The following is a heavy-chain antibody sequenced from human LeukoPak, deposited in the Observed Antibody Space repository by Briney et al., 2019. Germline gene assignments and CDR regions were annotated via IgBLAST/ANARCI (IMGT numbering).Heavy chain of an antibody. CDR1: GFTFSSYV. Sequence: GGSLRLSCAASGFTFSSYVMSWVRQAPGKGLEWVSAISNSGDNTYYADSVKGRFTISRDNAKNSLYLQMKSLRAEDTAVYYCARGKTSQNIVTRKTYNWFDPWGQGTLVTVSS. V-gene: IGHV3-23*01. J-gene: IGHJ5*02. D-gene: IGHD2/OR15-2a*01. CDR2: ISNSGDNT. CDR3: ARGKTSQNIVTRKTYNWFDP.